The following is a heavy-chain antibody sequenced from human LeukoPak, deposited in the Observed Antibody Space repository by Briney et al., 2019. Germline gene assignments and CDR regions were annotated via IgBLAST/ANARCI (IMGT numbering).Heavy chain of an antibody. V-gene: IGHV1-2*02. Sequence: GASVKVSCKASGYTFTGYYMHWVRQAPGQGLEWMGWINPNSGGTNYAQKFQGRVTMTRDTSISTAYRELSRLRSDDTAVYYCARDPRGGLVETKNWFDPWGQGTLVTVSS. CDR1: GYTFTGYY. J-gene: IGHJ5*02. CDR2: INPNSGGT. D-gene: IGHD3/OR15-3a*01. CDR3: ARDPRGGLVETKNWFDP.